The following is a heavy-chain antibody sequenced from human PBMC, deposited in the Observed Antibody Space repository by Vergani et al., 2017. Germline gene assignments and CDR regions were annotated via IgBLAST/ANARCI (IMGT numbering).Heavy chain of an antibody. J-gene: IGHJ4*02. Sequence: QVHLVESGGGVVQPGRSLRLSCAASGFTFSSYGMHWVRQAPGKGLEWVAVISYDGSNKYYADSVKGRFTISRDNSKNTLYLQMNSLRAEDTAVYYCAKDSLYSSSSYWGQGTLVTVSS. V-gene: IGHV3-30*18. CDR1: GFTFSSYG. CDR3: AKDSLYSSSSY. CDR2: ISYDGSNK. D-gene: IGHD6-6*01.